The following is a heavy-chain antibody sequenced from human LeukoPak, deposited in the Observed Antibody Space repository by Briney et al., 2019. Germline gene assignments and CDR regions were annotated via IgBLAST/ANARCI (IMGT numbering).Heavy chain of an antibody. CDR1: GGSISSSSYY. V-gene: IGHV4-39*07. D-gene: IGHD6-19*01. J-gene: IGHJ4*02. CDR3: ARRVRLWLVRGFDY. Sequence: SETLSLTCTVSGGSISSSSYYWSWIRQPPGKGLEWIGEINHSGSTNYNPSLKSRVTISVDTSKNQFSLKLSSVTAADTAVYYCARRVRLWLVRGFDYWGQGTLVTVSS. CDR2: INHSGST.